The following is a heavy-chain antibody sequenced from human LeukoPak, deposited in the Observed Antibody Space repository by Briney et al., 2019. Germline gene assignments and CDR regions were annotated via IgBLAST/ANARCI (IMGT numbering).Heavy chain of an antibody. CDR3: ARGGQGDGYSADEAFDI. V-gene: IGHV6-1*01. Sequence: SQTLSLTCAISGDSVSSNSSWNWIRQSPSRGLEWLGRTYYRSKWYNDYVISVKSRININPGTSKNQFSLQLNSVTPEDTAVYYCARGGQGDGYSADEAFDIWGPGTMVTVS. CDR1: GDSVSSNSS. D-gene: IGHD5-18*01. CDR2: TYYRSKWYN. J-gene: IGHJ3*02.